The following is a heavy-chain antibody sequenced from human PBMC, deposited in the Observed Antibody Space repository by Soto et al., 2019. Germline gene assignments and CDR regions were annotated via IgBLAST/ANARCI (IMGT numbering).Heavy chain of an antibody. CDR3: XXXXXXGSIDD. V-gene: IGHV3-9*01. Sequence: VQVVASGGGLVQPGRSLRLSCAVSGFRFEQYVMHWVRQAPGKGLECVSTVSPTGDTVAYADSVEGRFTVSRDNAKNSLXXXXNSXXGXXXXXXXXXXXXXXGSIDDWGQGTLVTVSS. CDR2: VSPTGDTV. D-gene: IGHD3-10*01. J-gene: IGHJ4*02. CDR1: GFRFEQYV.